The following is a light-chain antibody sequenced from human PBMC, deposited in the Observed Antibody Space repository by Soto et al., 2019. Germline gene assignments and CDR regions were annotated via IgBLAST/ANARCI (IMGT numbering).Light chain of an antibody. CDR3: QQRSTTWT. CDR1: QSVSSY. J-gene: IGKJ1*01. Sequence: EIVLTQSPATLSLSSGGRATLSCRASQSVSSYLAWYQQKPGQAPRLLIYDASNRATGIPARFSGSGSGTDFTLTISSLEPEDFAVYYCQQRSTTWTFGQGTKVEIK. V-gene: IGKV3-11*01. CDR2: DAS.